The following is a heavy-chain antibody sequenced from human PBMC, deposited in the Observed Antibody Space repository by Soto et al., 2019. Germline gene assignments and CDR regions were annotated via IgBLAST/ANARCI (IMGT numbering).Heavy chain of an antibody. CDR2: INLSGGST. Sequence: QVQLVQSGAEVKKPGASVKVSCKASGYTFTSYYMHWVRQAPGQGLEWMGIINLSGGSTSYSQKFQGRVNMTRDTSTSTVYMELSSLRSEDTAVYYCARETLYCTNGVCNYYYYYGMDVWGQGTTVTVSS. CDR1: GYTFTSYY. D-gene: IGHD2-8*01. J-gene: IGHJ6*02. V-gene: IGHV1-46*01. CDR3: ARETLYCTNGVCNYYYYYGMDV.